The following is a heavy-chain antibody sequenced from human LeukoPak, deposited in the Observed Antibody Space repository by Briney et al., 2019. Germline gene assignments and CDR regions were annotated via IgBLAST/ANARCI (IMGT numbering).Heavy chain of an antibody. D-gene: IGHD3-22*01. CDR3: AREHKDYDGDGYYYDN. CDR1: GGSISNYY. CDR2: LYVGRNT. Sequence: SETLSLTCTVSGGSISNYYWAWSRQPAGQGLEWIGRLYVGRNTDHNPSLKSRVTMSVDSSKNQFSLRLRSVTAADTAVYYRAREHKDYDGDGYYYDNWGQGTLVTVSS. V-gene: IGHV4-4*07. J-gene: IGHJ4*02.